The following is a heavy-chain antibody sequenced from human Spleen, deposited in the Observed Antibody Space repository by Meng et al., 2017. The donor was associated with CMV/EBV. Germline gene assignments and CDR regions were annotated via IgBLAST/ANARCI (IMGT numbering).Heavy chain of an antibody. J-gene: IGHJ6*02. V-gene: IGHV6-1*01. CDR2: TYYKSKWYD. D-gene: IGHD3-10*01. CDR3: AREGVTLVRGVVYNYYGMDV. Sequence: SCAISGDSVSSNSATWNWIRQSPSRGLEWLGRTYYKSKWYDDYAVSVKSRIIINPDTSKNQFSLQLKSVTPDDTAVYYCAREGVTLVRGVVYNYYGMDVWGHGTSVTVSS. CDR1: GDSVSSNSAT.